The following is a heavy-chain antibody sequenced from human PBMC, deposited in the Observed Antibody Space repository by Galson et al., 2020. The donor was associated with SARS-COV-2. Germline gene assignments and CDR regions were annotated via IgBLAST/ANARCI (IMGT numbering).Heavy chain of an antibody. D-gene: IGHD3-10*01. V-gene: IGHV4-39*01. CDR3: ARHAWFGELLAPFDY. CDR1: GGSISSSSSY. Sequence: SETLSLTCTVSGGSISSSSSYWGWIRQPPGKGLEWIGSMYYSGSTYYNPSLKSQVTISVDTSKDQFSLRLSSVTAADTAVHYCARHAWFGELLAPFDYWGRGTLVTVS. J-gene: IGHJ4*02. CDR2: MYYSGST.